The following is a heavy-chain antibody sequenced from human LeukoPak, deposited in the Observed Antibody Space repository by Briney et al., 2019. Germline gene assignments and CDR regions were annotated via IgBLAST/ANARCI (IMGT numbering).Heavy chain of an antibody. J-gene: IGHJ4*02. CDR3: ARLRGLYSDTNRYQTALDC. D-gene: IGHD1-26*01. CDR1: GFTLSNYW. CDR2: IKQDGSEK. Sequence: GSLRLSCAASGFTLSNYWMSWVRRAPGKGREWVANIKQDGSEKYYVDSVKGRFTISRDNAKISLYVQMNSLRAEDTAVYYCARLRGLYSDTNRYQTALDCWGQGTLVTVSS. V-gene: IGHV3-7*01.